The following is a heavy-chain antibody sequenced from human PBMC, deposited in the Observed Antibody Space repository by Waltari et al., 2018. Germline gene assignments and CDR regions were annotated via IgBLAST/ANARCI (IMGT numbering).Heavy chain of an antibody. CDR1: GGTFSSYA. J-gene: IGHJ4*01. Sequence: QLHLVQSGAEVKRPGSSVKVSCKASGGTFSSYAISWVRQAPGQGLEWMGGSIPMFGKGDYAQKCQGRGTISADKATNTAYLELRSLRSEDTAVYYCAREPPALAAAVFFGYWGQGTLVTVSS. CDR2: SIPMFGKG. D-gene: IGHD6-13*01. V-gene: IGHV1-69*06. CDR3: AREPPALAAAVFFGY.